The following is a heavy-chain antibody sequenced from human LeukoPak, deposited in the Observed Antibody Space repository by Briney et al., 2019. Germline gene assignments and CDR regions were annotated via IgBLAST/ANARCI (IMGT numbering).Heavy chain of an antibody. CDR2: ISYSGST. V-gene: IGHV4-39*01. Sequence: PSETLSLTCTVSGGSISSTTYYWGWIRQPPGKGLEWIGTISYSGSTYYNPSLQSRVTTSVDTSKNQVSLKLSSVTAADTAVYYCARGRRAPYCSSTSCYKGGNYFDYWGQGTLVTVSS. J-gene: IGHJ4*02. D-gene: IGHD2-2*02. CDR3: ARGRRAPYCSSTSCYKGGNYFDY. CDR1: GGSISSTTYY.